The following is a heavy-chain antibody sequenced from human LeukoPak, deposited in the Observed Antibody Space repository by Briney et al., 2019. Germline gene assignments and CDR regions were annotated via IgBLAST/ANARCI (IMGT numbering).Heavy chain of an antibody. V-gene: IGHV3-30*02. D-gene: IGHD3-16*01. CDR3: ARLRGARDYVWGSYAY. Sequence: PGRSLRLSCAASRFTFSTYGMHWVRQAPGKGLEWVAFIRYDGSNKYYADSVKGRFTISRDNSKNTLYLQMNSLRAEDTAVYYCARLRGARDYVWGSYAYWGQGTLVTVSS. CDR1: RFTFSTYG. J-gene: IGHJ4*02. CDR2: IRYDGSNK.